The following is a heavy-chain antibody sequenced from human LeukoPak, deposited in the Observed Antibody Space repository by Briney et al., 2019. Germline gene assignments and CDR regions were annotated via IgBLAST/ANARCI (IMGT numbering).Heavy chain of an antibody. CDR3: AELGITMIGGV. Sequence: PGGSLRLSCAASGFIFSTSSMTWVRQTPGKGLEWVSSISSSSSHMYYADSVKGRFTISTDNAKNSLYLQMNSLRAEDTAVYYCAELGITMIGGVWGKGTTVTISS. J-gene: IGHJ6*04. CDR1: GFIFSTSS. V-gene: IGHV3-21*01. D-gene: IGHD3-10*02. CDR2: ISSSSSHM.